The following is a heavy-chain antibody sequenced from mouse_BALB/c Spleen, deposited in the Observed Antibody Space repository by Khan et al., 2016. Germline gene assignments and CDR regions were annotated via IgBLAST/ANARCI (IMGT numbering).Heavy chain of an antibody. D-gene: IGHD2-4*01. CDR2: IYPGDGDT. V-gene: IGHV1-87*01. CDR1: GYTFTYYW. Sequence: QVQLQQSGAELVRPGASVKLSCKASGYTFTYYWMQWIKQRPGQGLEWIGAIYPGDGDTRYTQNFKGKATLTADTSSSTAYMQLNSLASEDSAVYYCARGNSYYDYDYWGQGTTLTVSS. J-gene: IGHJ2*01. CDR3: ARGNSYYDYDY.